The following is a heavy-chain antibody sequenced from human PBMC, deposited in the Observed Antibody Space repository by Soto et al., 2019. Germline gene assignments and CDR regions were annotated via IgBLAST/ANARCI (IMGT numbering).Heavy chain of an antibody. CDR2: IIPIFGTA. Sequence: SVKVSCKASGGTFSSYAISWVRQAPGQGPEWMGGIIPIFGTANYAQKFQGRVTITADKSTSTAYMELSSLRSEDTAVYYCARTLVVAATNYYYGMDVWGQGTTVTVSS. CDR1: GGTFSSYA. J-gene: IGHJ6*02. D-gene: IGHD2-15*01. V-gene: IGHV1-69*06. CDR3: ARTLVVAATNYYYGMDV.